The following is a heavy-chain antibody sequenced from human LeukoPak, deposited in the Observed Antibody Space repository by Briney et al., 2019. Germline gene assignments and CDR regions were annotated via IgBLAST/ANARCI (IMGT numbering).Heavy chain of an antibody. CDR2: ISYDGSNK. CDR3: AREGSSSWQYYYYGMDV. D-gene: IGHD6-13*01. V-gene: IGHV3-30-3*01. CDR1: GFTFSSYA. J-gene: IGHJ6*02. Sequence: GGSLRLSCAASGFTFSSYAMHWVRQAPGKGLEWVAVISYDGSNKYYADSVKGRFTISRDNSKNTLYLQMNSLRAEDTAVYYCAREGSSSWQYYYYGMDVWGQGTTVTVSS.